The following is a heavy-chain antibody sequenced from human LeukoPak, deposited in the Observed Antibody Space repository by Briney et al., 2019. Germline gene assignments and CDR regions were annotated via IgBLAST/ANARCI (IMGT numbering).Heavy chain of an antibody. CDR1: GGTFSSYA. J-gene: IGHJ4*02. D-gene: IGHD3-9*01. Sequence: SVKVSCKASGGTFSSYAISWVRQAPGQGLEWMGGIIPIFGTANYAQKFQGRVTVTADESTSTAYMELSSLRSEDTAVYYCASSARGRYFDWLPFDYWGQGTLVTVSS. CDR3: ASSARGRYFDWLPFDY. CDR2: IIPIFGTA. V-gene: IGHV1-69*13.